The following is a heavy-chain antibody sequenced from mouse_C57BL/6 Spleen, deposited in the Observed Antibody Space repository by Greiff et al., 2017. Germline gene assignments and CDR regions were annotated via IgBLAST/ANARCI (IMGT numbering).Heavy chain of an antibody. CDR1: GYTFTSYW. CDR3: ARGGNPHDFDY. J-gene: IGHJ2*01. D-gene: IGHD2-1*01. V-gene: IGHV1-53*01. CDR2: INPSNGGT. Sequence: QVHVKQPGTELVKPGASVKLSCKASGYTFTSYWMHWVKQRPGQGLEWIGNINPSNGGTNYNEKFKSKATLTVDKSSSTAYMQLSSLTSEDSAVYYCARGGNPHDFDYWGQGTTLTVSS.